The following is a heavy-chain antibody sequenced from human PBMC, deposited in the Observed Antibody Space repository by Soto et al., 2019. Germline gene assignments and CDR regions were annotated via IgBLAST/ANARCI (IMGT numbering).Heavy chain of an antibody. D-gene: IGHD3-3*01. J-gene: IGHJ6*02. V-gene: IGHV1-69*06. Sequence: SVKVSCKASGGTFSSYAISWVRQAPGQGLEWMGGIIPIFGTANYAQKFQGRVTITADKSTSTAYMELSSLRSEDTAVYYCAGEERITIFGVVVNSMDVWGQGTTVTVSS. CDR3: AGEERITIFGVVVNSMDV. CDR2: IIPIFGTA. CDR1: GGTFSSYA.